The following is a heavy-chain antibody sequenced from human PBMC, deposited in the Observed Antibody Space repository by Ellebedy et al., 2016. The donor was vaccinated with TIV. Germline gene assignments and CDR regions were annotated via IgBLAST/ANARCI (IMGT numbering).Heavy chain of an antibody. CDR3: AREYGSGSYYNTY. J-gene: IGHJ4*02. Sequence: SETLSLXCSVSGYSISSGYYWGWMRQPPGKELEWIGSISYTGRTSYKPSLRSRLTISADTSKNQFSLRLTFVTAADTAMYYCAREYGSGSYYNTYWGQGALVTVSS. V-gene: IGHV4-38-2*02. D-gene: IGHD3-10*01. CDR2: ISYTGRT. CDR1: GYSISSGYY.